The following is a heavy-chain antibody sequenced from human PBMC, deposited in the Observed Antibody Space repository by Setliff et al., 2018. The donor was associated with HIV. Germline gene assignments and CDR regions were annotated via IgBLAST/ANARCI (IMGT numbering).Heavy chain of an antibody. Sequence: SETLSLTCTVSGGSISVHYWSWLRQPPGKGLEWIGYMYDSGSTDYNPSLKSRVTISVDRFRNQFSLQLLSVTAADTAVYYCARGPSGTYYREFDFWGQGTLVTVSS. D-gene: IGHD1-26*01. CDR3: ARGPSGTYYREFDF. CDR1: GGSISVHY. V-gene: IGHV4-59*11. J-gene: IGHJ4*02. CDR2: MYDSGST.